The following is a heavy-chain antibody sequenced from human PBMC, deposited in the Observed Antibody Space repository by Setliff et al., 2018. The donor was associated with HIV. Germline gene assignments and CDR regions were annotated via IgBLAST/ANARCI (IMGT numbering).Heavy chain of an antibody. V-gene: IGHV2-70*04. J-gene: IGHJ4*02. CDR2: IDWDDDK. Sequence: SGPTLVNPTQTLTLTCTFSGFSLSTTGMRVSWIRQPPGKALEWLARIDWDDDKFYSTSLKRRLTISKDTSKSQVVLTMTNMDPVDTATYYCTRIREPYDFWSGSLVYFDYWGQGTLVTVSS. D-gene: IGHD3-3*01. CDR3: TRIREPYDFWSGSLVYFDY. CDR1: GFSLSTTGMR.